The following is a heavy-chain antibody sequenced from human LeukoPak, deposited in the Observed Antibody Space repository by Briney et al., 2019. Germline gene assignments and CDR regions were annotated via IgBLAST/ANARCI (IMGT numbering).Heavy chain of an antibody. Sequence: GGSLRLSCAASGFDFSNYWMYWVRQAPGKGLEWVANIKQDGSERYYVDSVRGRFTISRDNAKNSLSLQMNSLRAEDTAVYYCASNYGGWGQGTLVTVSS. CDR3: ASNYGG. V-gene: IGHV3-7*03. CDR1: GFDFSNYW. CDR2: IKQDGSER. J-gene: IGHJ4*02. D-gene: IGHD4-11*01.